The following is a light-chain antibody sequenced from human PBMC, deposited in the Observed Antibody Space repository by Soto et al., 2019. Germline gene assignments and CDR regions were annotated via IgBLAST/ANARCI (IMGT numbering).Light chain of an antibody. CDR1: SSDVGGYNY. CDR2: EVV. V-gene: IGLV2-14*01. Sequence: QSALTQPASVSGSPGQSITISCTGTSSDVGGYNYVSWYQQHPGKAPKLMIYEVVNRPSGVSNRFSGSKSGNTASLTISGLQAEDEGDYYCQSYDSTLSARYVFGTGTKLTVL. CDR3: QSYDSTLSARYV. J-gene: IGLJ1*01.